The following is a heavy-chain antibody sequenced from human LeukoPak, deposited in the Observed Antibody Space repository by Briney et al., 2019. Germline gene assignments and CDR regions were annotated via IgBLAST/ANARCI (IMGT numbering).Heavy chain of an antibody. V-gene: IGHV3-15*01. CDR1: GFTFSNAW. CDR3: TTGSPYYGGNYDAFDI. D-gene: IGHD4-23*01. CDR2: IKSKTDGGTT. Sequence: GGSLRLSCAASGFTFSNAWMSWVRQAPGKGLEWVGRIKSKTDGGTTDYAAPVKGRFTISRDDSKNTLYLQMNSLKTEDTAVYYCTTGSPYYGGNYDAFDIWGQGTMVTVSS. J-gene: IGHJ3*02.